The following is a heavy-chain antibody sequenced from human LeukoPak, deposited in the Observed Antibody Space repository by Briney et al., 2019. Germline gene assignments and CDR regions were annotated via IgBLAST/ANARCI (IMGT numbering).Heavy chain of an antibody. Sequence: SETLSLTCTVSGGSISSYYWSWIRQPPGKGLEWIGYIYYSGSTNYNTSLKSRVTISVDTSKNQFSLKLSSVTAADTAVYYCARDHGYCSGGSCSSWFDPWGQGTLVTVSS. CDR1: GGSISSYY. CDR3: ARDHGYCSGGSCSSWFDP. CDR2: IYYSGST. J-gene: IGHJ5*02. D-gene: IGHD2-15*01. V-gene: IGHV4-59*01.